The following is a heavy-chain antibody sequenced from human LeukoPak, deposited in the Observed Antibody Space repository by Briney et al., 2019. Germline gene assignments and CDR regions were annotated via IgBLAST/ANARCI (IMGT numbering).Heavy chain of an antibody. CDR1: GYTFTGYY. J-gene: IGHJ4*02. D-gene: IGHD6-19*01. CDR2: INPNSGGT. CDR3: ARAVAGIDY. Sequence: GASVKVSCKASGYTFTGYYMHWVRQAPGQGLEWMGWINPNSGGTNYAQNFQGRVTMTRDTSISTAYMDLNRLRSDDTAVYYRARAVAGIDYWGQGTLVSVSS. V-gene: IGHV1-2*02.